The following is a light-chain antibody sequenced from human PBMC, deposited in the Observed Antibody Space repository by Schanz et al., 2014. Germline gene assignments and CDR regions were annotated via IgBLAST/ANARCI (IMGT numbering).Light chain of an antibody. Sequence: PGEGVTLSCRASEPVGSDYVAWYQQKPDQAPRLLIDAASTRVTGVPDRFRGSGSVTKFTLTISSLEPEDSATYYCQQSYSTPPWTFGQGTKVEIK. CDR3: QQSYSTPPWT. CDR2: AAS. CDR1: EPVGSDY. J-gene: IGKJ1*01. V-gene: IGKV3-20*01.